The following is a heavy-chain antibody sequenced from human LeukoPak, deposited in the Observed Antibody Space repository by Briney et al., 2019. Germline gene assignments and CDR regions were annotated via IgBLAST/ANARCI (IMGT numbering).Heavy chain of an antibody. CDR2: IYYSGST. CDR3: ARDKVLGRSARGNPPGY. Sequence: SETLSLTCTVSGGSISSGGYYWSWIRQHPGKGLEWIGYIYYSGSTYYNPSLKSRVTISVDTSKNQFSLKLSSVTAADTAVYYCARDKVLGRSARGNPPGYWGQGTLVTVSS. D-gene: IGHD6-6*01. CDR1: GGSISSGGYY. V-gene: IGHV4-31*03. J-gene: IGHJ4*02.